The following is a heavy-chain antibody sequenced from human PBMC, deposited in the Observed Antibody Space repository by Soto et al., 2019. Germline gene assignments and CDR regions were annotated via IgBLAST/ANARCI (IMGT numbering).Heavy chain of an antibody. D-gene: IGHD1-26*01. CDR3: ARGLLAYFGMDV. CDR2: ISAHNGNK. CDR1: GYSFTNYD. Sequence: QLVQSGAEVKKPGASVKVSCKASGYSFTNYDISWVRQAPGQGLEWMVWISAHNGNKHYAEKFQGRVSTTTDTSTSTAYMEVRTLKTDDTAVYYCARGLLAYFGMDVWGQGTTVTVS. V-gene: IGHV1-18*01. J-gene: IGHJ6*02.